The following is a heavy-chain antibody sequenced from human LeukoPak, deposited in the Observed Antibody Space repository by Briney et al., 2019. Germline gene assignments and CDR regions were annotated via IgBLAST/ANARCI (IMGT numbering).Heavy chain of an antibody. J-gene: IGHJ5*02. CDR3: ARVVVDGYSSSENWFDP. V-gene: IGHV4-38-2*02. D-gene: IGHD6-19*01. Sequence: SETLSLTCTVSGYSISSGYYWGWIRQPPGKGLEWIGSIYHSGSTYYNPSLKSRVTISVDTSKNQFSLKLSSVTAADTAVYYCARVVVDGYSSSENWFDPWGQGTLVTVSS. CDR1: GYSISSGYY. CDR2: IYHSGST.